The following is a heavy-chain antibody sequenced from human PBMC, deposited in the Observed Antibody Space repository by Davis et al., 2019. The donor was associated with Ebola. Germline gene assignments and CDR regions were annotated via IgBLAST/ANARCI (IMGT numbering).Heavy chain of an antibody. Sequence: PGGSLRLSCAASGFTFSTYWMHWVRQAPGKGLVWVSRINSDGSGTNYADSVKGRFTISRDNARNTLYMQMNSLRDEDTAVYYCGRGDHYDFWSGRSDYWGQGTLVAVSS. CDR2: INSDGSGT. V-gene: IGHV3-74*01. CDR3: GRGDHYDFWSGRSDY. J-gene: IGHJ4*02. CDR1: GFTFSTYW. D-gene: IGHD3-3*01.